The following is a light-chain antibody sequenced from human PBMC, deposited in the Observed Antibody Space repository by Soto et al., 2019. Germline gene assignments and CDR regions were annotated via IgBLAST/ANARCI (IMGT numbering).Light chain of an antibody. J-gene: IGKJ2*01. CDR3: QQYHSYSYT. Sequence: DIPMTQSPSTLSASVGDRVTITCRASQSISSWLAWYQQKPGKAPKLLIYKASSLESGVSSRFSGSGSGTEFTLTISSLQPDDFATYYCQQYHSYSYTFGQGTKLEIK. CDR2: KAS. V-gene: IGKV1-5*03. CDR1: QSISSW.